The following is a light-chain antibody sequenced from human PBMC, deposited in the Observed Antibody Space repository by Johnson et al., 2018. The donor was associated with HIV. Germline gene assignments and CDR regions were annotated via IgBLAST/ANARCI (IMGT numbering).Light chain of an antibody. CDR3: ATWDRSLTIGGV. J-gene: IGLJ1*01. CDR1: SSNIGINY. Sequence: QSVLTQPPSVSAAPGQKVTISCSGSSSNIGINYVSWYQQFPGAAPKLLIYEDNKRPSWIPDRFSGSKPGRSATLAITGLQTGDEADFYCATWDRSLTIGGVFGTGTQVTVL. CDR2: EDN. V-gene: IGLV1-51*02.